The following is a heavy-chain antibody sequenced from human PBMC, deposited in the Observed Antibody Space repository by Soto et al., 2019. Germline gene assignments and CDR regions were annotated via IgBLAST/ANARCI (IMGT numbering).Heavy chain of an antibody. CDR1: GGTFSSYA. D-gene: IGHD6-19*01. V-gene: IGHV1-69*01. J-gene: IGHJ5*02. CDR2: IIPIFGTA. CDR3: ARGKYSGWWRYWFDP. Sequence: QVQLVQSGAEVKKPGSSVKVSCKASGGTFSSYAISWVRQAPGQGIEWMGGIIPIFGTANYAQKFQGRVTITADESTRTAYTELSSLRYEDTAVYYCARGKYSGWWRYWFDPWGQGTLVTVAA.